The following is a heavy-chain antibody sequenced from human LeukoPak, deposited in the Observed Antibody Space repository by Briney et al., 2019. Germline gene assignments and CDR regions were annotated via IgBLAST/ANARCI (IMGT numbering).Heavy chain of an antibody. D-gene: IGHD2-21*01. CDR1: GYTFTGYY. Sequence: ASVKVSCKASGYTFTGYYMHWVRQAPGQGLEWMGWINPNSGGTNYAQKLQGRVTMTTDTSTSTAYMELRSLRSDDTAVYYCARRLFGYYYYGMDVWGQGTTVTVSS. J-gene: IGHJ6*02. CDR2: INPNSGGT. V-gene: IGHV1-2*02. CDR3: ARRLFGYYYYGMDV.